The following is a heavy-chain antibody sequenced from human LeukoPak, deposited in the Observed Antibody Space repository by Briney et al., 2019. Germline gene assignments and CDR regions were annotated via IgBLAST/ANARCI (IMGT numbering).Heavy chain of an antibody. Sequence: SETLSLTCTVSGGSISSHYWSWIRQPPGKGLEWIGYIYYSGSTNYNPSLKSRVTISVDTSKNQFSLKLSSVTAADTAVYYCAGGGGIMAAAAIGYWGQGTLVTVSS. CDR3: AGGGGIMAAAAIGY. V-gene: IGHV4-59*11. D-gene: IGHD6-13*01. CDR1: GGSISSHY. J-gene: IGHJ4*02. CDR2: IYYSGST.